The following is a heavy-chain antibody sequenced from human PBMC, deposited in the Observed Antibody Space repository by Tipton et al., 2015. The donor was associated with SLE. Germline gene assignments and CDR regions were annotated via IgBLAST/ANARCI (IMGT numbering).Heavy chain of an antibody. CDR2: IYYSGST. Sequence: TLSLTCAVSGYSISSGYYWSWIRQHPGKGLEWIGYIYYSGSTYYNPSLKSRVTISVETSKSQFSLKVTSVTAADTAVYYCARGPYNWNPFYYYYMDVWGKGTTVTVSS. CDR3: ARGPYNWNPFYYYYMDV. J-gene: IGHJ6*03. V-gene: IGHV4-30-4*08. CDR1: GYSISSGYY. D-gene: IGHD1-20*01.